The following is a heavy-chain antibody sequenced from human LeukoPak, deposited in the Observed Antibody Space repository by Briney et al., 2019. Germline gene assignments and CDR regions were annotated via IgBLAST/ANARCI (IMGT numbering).Heavy chain of an antibody. J-gene: IGHJ4*02. CDR2: IKEEGSGI. D-gene: IGHD3-22*01. V-gene: IGHV3-7*01. CDR3: ARGDTSGYYYRFFDY. Sequence: PGGSLRLSCVVSGFTFSSYWMSWVRQAPGKGLEWVANIKEEGSGIYYVDSVEGRFTISRDNAKKSLYLQMNSLRAEDTAVYYCARGDTSGYYYRFFDYWGQGTLVTVSS. CDR1: GFTFSSYW.